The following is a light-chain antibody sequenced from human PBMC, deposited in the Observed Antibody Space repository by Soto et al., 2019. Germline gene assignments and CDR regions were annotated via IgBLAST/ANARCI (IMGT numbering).Light chain of an antibody. CDR1: SSDVGGHNY. V-gene: IGLV2-14*01. CDR3: SSYSSSGTLFV. Sequence: QSVLTQPASVSGSPGQSITVSCTGTSSDVGGHNYVSWFQQHPGQAPKLLIYEVTTRPSGVSTRFSGSKSGNTASLTISGLQAEDEADYHCSSYSSSGTLFVFGTGTKVTV. J-gene: IGLJ1*01. CDR2: EVT.